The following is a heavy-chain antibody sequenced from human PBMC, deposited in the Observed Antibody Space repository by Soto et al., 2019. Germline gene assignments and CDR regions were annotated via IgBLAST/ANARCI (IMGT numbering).Heavy chain of an antibody. CDR1: GGSISSSSYY. V-gene: IGHV4-39*01. Sequence: KPSETLSLTCTVSGGSISSSSYYWGWIRQPPGKGLEWIGSIYYSGSTYYNPSLKSRVTISVDTSKNQFSLKLSSVTAADTAVYYCATTTVVTPGNYYYYYGMDVWGQGTTVTVSS. CDR3: ATTTVVTPGNYYYYYGMDV. CDR2: IYYSGST. J-gene: IGHJ6*02. D-gene: IGHD4-17*01.